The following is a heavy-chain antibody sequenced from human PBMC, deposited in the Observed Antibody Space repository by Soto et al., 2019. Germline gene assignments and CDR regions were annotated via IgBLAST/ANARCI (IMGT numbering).Heavy chain of an antibody. CDR3: ARDRTFDY. Sequence: QVQLVESGGGVVQPGRSLRLSCAASGLSFSTYAMHWVRQAPGKELEWVAVISYDGSNKYYADSVKGRFTISRDNSKNTLYLQMNSLRAEDTAVYYCARDRTFDYWGQGTLVTVSS. CDR2: ISYDGSNK. J-gene: IGHJ4*02. V-gene: IGHV3-30-3*01. CDR1: GLSFSTYA.